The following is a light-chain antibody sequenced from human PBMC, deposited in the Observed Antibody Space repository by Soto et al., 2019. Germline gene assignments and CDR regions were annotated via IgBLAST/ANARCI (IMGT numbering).Light chain of an antibody. J-gene: IGKJ1*01. CDR3: QQYYSIPWT. Sequence: DIVMTQSPDSLAVSLGERATIDCKSSQNLLYSSNNKIYLAWYQQKPGQPPKLLLYWASTRESGVPDRFIGSGSGADFPLTISSLQAEDVAVYYCQQYYSIPWTFGQGTKVE. CDR1: QNLLYSSNNKIY. V-gene: IGKV4-1*01. CDR2: WAS.